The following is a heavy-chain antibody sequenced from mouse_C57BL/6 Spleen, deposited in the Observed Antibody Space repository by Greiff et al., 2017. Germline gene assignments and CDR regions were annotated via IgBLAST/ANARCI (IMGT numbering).Heavy chain of an antibody. CDR2: IYPRSGNT. J-gene: IGHJ2*01. CDR1: GYTFTSYG. V-gene: IGHV1-81*01. D-gene: IGHD1-1*01. CDR3: AREEDYDGSPYFDY. Sequence: VQLVESGAELARPGASVKLSCKASGYTFTSYGISWVKQRTGQGLEWIGEIYPRSGNTYYNEKFKGKATLTADKSSSTAYMELRSLTSEDSAVYFCAREEDYDGSPYFDYWGQGTTLTVSS.